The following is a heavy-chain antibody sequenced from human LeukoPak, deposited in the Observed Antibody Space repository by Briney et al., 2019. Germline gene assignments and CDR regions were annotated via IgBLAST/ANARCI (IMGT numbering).Heavy chain of an antibody. CDR2: ISSLNGNT. J-gene: IGHJ6*03. Sequence: GASVKVSCKTSGYTFTTYGISWVRQAPGQGLEWMGWISSLNGNTDCAQNLQGRVAMTTDTSTSTAYMELRSLRSDDTAVYYCARRLTSETTVTYYYYYYMDVWGKGTTVTVSS. V-gene: IGHV1-18*01. D-gene: IGHD4-17*01. CDR1: GYTFTTYG. CDR3: ARRLTSETTVTYYYYYYMDV.